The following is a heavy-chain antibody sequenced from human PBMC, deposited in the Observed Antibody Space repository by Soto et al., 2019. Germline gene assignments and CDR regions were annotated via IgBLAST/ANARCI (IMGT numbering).Heavy chain of an antibody. J-gene: IGHJ3*02. V-gene: IGHV4-59*01. CDR2: IHFSGST. CDR3: ARRNVFEI. CDR1: GGSINSDY. Sequence: QVQLQESGPGLVKPSETLSLTCTVSGGSINSDYWNWIRQPPGKGLEWIGWIHFSGSTSYNPSLKTRVTISTDTSKSHFSLRLTSVTAADTAKYYCARRNVFEIWGQGTMVTVSS.